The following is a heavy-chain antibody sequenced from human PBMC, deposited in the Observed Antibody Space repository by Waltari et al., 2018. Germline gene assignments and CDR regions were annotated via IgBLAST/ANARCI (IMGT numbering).Heavy chain of an antibody. Sequence: QVQLVESGGGVVQPGRSLRLSCAASGFTCSSYAIPWVRQAPGKGLEWVAVISYDGSNKFYADSGKGRFTISRDNSKNTLYLQMNSLRAEDTAVYYCARDRSGDYKYYYYGMDVWGQGTTVTVSS. CDR3: ARDRSGDYKYYYYGMDV. CDR2: ISYDGSNK. CDR1: GFTCSSYA. D-gene: IGHD4-17*01. J-gene: IGHJ6*02. V-gene: IGHV3-30-3*01.